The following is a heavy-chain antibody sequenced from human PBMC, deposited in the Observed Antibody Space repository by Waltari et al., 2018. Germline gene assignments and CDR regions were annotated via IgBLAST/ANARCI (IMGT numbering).Heavy chain of an antibody. D-gene: IGHD3-10*01. CDR1: GGSINNYV. CDR3: ARWDSPGLYFGE. CDR2: IRHTGIT. V-gene: IGHV4-59*08. Sequence: VQLQASAPGLAKPSATLSLTCSVSGGSINNYVWNWIRQPPGKGLQWMGYIRHTGITNLNPSLKRRVTMAVDTSKNQVSLRLTSVSATDPAVYLCARWDSPGLYFGEWGQGTPVTVSS. J-gene: IGHJ4*02.